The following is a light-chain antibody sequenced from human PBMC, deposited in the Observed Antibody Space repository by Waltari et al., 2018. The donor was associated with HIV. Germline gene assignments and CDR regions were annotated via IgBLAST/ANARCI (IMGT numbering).Light chain of an antibody. Sequence: DILMTQSTNSLAVALGERAAINFKSTRTPVHNSDRRNDFACYQQRAGQSPKLLIDWASTRASGVPDRFSGSGSGTNFSLTISTLQTDDVTLYYCQQYCSLGPTFGGGTKVEIK. V-gene: IGKV4-1*01. CDR2: WAS. J-gene: IGKJ4*01. CDR3: QQYCSLGPT. CDR1: RTPVHNSDRRND.